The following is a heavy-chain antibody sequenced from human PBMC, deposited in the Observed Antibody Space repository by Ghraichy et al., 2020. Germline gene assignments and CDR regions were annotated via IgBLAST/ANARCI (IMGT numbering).Heavy chain of an antibody. CDR2: IKQDGSEK. CDR1: GFTFSSYW. J-gene: IGHJ4*02. V-gene: IGHV3-7*01. Sequence: GGSLRLSCAASGFTFSSYWMSWVRQAPGKGLEWVANIKQDGSEKYYVDSVKGRFTISRDNGKNSLYLQMNSLRAEDTAVYYCARDYRITGVKNPVTMKVVVITDYFDYWGQGTLVTVSS. D-gene: IGHD3-22*01. CDR3: ARDYRITGVKNPVTMKVVVITDYFDY.